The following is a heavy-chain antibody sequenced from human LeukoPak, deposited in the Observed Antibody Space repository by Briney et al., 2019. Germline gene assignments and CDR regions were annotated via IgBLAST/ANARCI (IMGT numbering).Heavy chain of an antibody. CDR2: IYYSGTT. Sequence: PSETLSPTCTVSGVSISSSHYYWGWIRQPPGKGLEWIGTIYYSGTTYYNPSLESRVTISVVTSKNQFSLKLDSVTAADTAVYYCARTSGYTVLTGFLYYFDSWGQGALVTVSS. V-gene: IGHV4-39*01. CDR3: ARTSGYTVLTGFLYYFDS. CDR1: GVSISSSHYY. D-gene: IGHD3-9*01. J-gene: IGHJ4*02.